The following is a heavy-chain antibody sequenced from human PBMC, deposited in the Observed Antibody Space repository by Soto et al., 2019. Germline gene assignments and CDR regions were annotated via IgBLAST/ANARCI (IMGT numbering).Heavy chain of an antibody. J-gene: IGHJ4*02. CDR2: IIPIFGTA. CDR1: GGTFSSYA. D-gene: IGHD3-22*01. Sequence: SVKVSCKASGGTFSSYAIDWVRQAPGQGLEWMGGIIPIFGTANYAQKFQGRVTITADESTSTAYMELRSLRSEDTAVYYCARGVHYDSSGYYYFYWGQGTLVTVSS. CDR3: ARGVHYDSSGYYYFY. V-gene: IGHV1-69*13.